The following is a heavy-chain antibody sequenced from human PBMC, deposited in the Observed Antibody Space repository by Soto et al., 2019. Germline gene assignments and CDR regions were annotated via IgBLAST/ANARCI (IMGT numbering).Heavy chain of an antibody. D-gene: IGHD3-22*01. CDR1: GFSFSNYG. CDR3: VKAQERSAQYFAVVITAFDV. CDR2: ISHDGNSH. J-gene: IGHJ3*01. Sequence: SLRLSCEGSGFSFSNYGIHWVRQAPGKGLEWVAVISHDGNSHHLADSVRGRFTISRDNSKNTVFLHMTSLRREDSAVYHCVKAQERSAQYFAVVITAFDVWGQGTMVTV. V-gene: IGHV3-30*18.